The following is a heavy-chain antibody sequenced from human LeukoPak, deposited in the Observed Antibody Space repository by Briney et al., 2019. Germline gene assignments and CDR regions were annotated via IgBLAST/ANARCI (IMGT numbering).Heavy chain of an antibody. Sequence: SETLSLTCTVSGGSISTSSYYWGWVRQPPGKGLEWIGNIFYSGSTYYSPSLKSRVTISLDTSRNQFSLKLNSVTAADTAVYYCARERKGYSSGWYGVSYAFDIWGQGTMVTVSS. J-gene: IGHJ3*02. CDR1: GGSISTSSYY. D-gene: IGHD6-19*01. V-gene: IGHV4-39*07. CDR3: ARERKGYSSGWYGVSYAFDI. CDR2: IFYSGST.